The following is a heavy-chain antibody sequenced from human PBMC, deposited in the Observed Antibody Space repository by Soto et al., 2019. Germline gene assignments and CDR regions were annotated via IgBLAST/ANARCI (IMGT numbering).Heavy chain of an antibody. CDR3: ARVRAMTQLPPYYYYGMDV. Sequence: ASVKVSCKASGYTFTGYYMHWVRQAPGQGLEWMGWISPNSGGTNYAQKFQGRVTMTRDTSISTAYMELSRLRSDDTAVYYCARVRAMTQLPPYYYYGMDVWGQGTTVTVSS. CDR2: ISPNSGGT. D-gene: IGHD3-10*01. J-gene: IGHJ6*02. V-gene: IGHV1-2*02. CDR1: GYTFTGYY.